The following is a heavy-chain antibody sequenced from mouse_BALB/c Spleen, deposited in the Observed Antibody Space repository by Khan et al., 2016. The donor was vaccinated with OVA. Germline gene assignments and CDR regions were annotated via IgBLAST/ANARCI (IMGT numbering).Heavy chain of an antibody. Sequence: EVQLQESGPGLVNPSQSLSLTCPVTGYSITSDYAWNWIRQFPGNKLEWMGYINYSGSTNYNPALKSRISITRDTSKNQFFLQLNSVTTEDTVTYYCARDGSRYNYAMDYWGQGTSVTVSS. CDR1: GYSITSDYA. J-gene: IGHJ4*01. CDR2: INYSGST. D-gene: IGHD2-3*01. V-gene: IGHV3-2*02. CDR3: ARDGSRYNYAMDY.